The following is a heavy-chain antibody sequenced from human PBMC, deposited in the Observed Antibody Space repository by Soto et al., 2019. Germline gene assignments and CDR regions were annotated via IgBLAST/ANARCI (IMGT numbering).Heavy chain of an antibody. J-gene: IGHJ4*02. Sequence: ASRMISCNTSGYSFSSYAISWVRQAPGQGLEWLGWISTFNGNTNYAQKLQGRVTMTTDTSTSTAYMELRSLTSDDTAVYYCAIHYDASLFPRALGNWGAVTLVPVSP. CDR3: AIHYDASLFPRALGN. CDR2: ISTFNGNT. V-gene: IGHV1-18*01. D-gene: IGHD3-16*01. CDR1: GYSFSSYA.